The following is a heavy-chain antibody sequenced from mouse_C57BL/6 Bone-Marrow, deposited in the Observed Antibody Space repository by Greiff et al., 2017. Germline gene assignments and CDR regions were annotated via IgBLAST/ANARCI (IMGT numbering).Heavy chain of an antibody. V-gene: IGHV1-26*01. J-gene: IGHJ2*01. CDR1: GYTFTDYY. CDR3: ARLGDYDSDY. D-gene: IGHD2-4*01. Sequence: EVQLQQSGPELVKPGASVKISCKASGYTFTDYYMNWVKQSHGKSLEWIGDINPNNGGTSYNQKFKGKATLTVDKSSSTDYMELRSLTSEDSAVXYCARLGDYDSDYWGQGTTLTVSS. CDR2: INPNNGGT.